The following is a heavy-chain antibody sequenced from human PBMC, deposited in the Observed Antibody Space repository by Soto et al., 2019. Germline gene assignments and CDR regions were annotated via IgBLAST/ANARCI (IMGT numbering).Heavy chain of an antibody. CDR2: ISYSGST. D-gene: IGHD1-26*01. CDR1: GGSISGHY. V-gene: IGHV4-59*11. CDR3: ARARSDSAGYSFGRRMDV. J-gene: IGHJ6*02. Sequence: SETLSLTCTVSGGSISGHYWSWIRQPPGKGLQYIGYISYSGSTNYNPSLKSRVTISVDTSNNQFSLRLSSVTVADTAVYYCARARSDSAGYSFGRRMDVWGHGTTVTVSS.